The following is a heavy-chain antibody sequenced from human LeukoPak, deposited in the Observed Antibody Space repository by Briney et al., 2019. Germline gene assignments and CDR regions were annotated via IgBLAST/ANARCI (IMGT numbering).Heavy chain of an antibody. CDR1: GGSISSCY. V-gene: IGHV4-59*01. CDR3: ARAPGGCYSISCLDY. D-gene: IGHD6-13*01. Sequence: PSETLSLTCTVSGGSISSCYWSWIRQPPGRGLEWIGHIYYSGSTNYNPSLKSRVTISVDTSKNQFSLKLSSVTAADTAVYYCARAPGGCYSISCLDYWGQGTLVTVSS. J-gene: IGHJ4*02. CDR2: IYYSGST.